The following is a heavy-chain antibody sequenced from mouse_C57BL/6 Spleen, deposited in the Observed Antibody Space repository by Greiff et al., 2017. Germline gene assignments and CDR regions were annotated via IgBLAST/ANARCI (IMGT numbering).Heavy chain of an antibody. V-gene: IGHV1-69*01. J-gene: IGHJ4*01. Sequence: QVQLQQPGAELVMPGASVKLSCKASGYTFTSYWMHWVKQRPGQGLEWIGEIDPSDSYTNYNQKFKGKSTLTVDKSSSTAYMQLSSLTSDDSAVYYCARSESSYAMDYWGQGTRGTV. D-gene: IGHD1-1*01. CDR2: IDPSDSYT. CDR3: ARSESSYAMDY. CDR1: GYTFTSYW.